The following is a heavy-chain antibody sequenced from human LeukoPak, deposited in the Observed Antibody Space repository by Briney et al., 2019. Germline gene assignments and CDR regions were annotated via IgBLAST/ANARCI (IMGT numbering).Heavy chain of an antibody. CDR1: GFTFSSYG. V-gene: IGHV3-30*03. D-gene: IGHD2-8*02. CDR2: ISYDGSNK. J-gene: IGHJ4*02. CDR3: AREMGSGY. Sequence: GRSLRLSCTASGFTFSSYGMHWVRQAPGKGLEWVAVISYDGSNKYYADSVKGRFTISRDNSKNTLYLQMNSLRAEDTAVYYCAREMGSGYWGQGTLVTVSS.